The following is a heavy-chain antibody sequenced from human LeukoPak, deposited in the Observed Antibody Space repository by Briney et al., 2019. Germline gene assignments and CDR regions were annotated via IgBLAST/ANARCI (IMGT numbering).Heavy chain of an antibody. D-gene: IGHD1-1*01. Sequence: APVKVSCKTSGYTFTGYYTHWVRQAPGQGLEWMGRINPNSGGTNYAQKFQGRVTMTRDTSITTAYMELSSLRSDDTAVYYCASWDWNPNYYFDYWGQGTLVTVSS. CDR1: GYTFTGYY. CDR2: INPNSGGT. V-gene: IGHV1-2*06. J-gene: IGHJ4*02. CDR3: ASWDWNPNYYFDY.